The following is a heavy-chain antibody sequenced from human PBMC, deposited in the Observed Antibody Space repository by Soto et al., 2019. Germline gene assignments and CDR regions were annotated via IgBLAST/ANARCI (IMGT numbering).Heavy chain of an antibody. CDR3: DSGELWGWFDP. J-gene: IGHJ5*02. V-gene: IGHV4-59*01. CDR1: GGSISSYY. Sequence: QVQLQESGPGLVKPSETLSLTCTVSGGSISSYYWSWIRQPPGKGLEWIGYIYYSGSTNYNPSLKRRVTISVATSKNQFPLKLSSVTAADTAVYYCDSGELWGWFDPWGQGTLVTVSS. D-gene: IGHD3-10*01. CDR2: IYYSGST.